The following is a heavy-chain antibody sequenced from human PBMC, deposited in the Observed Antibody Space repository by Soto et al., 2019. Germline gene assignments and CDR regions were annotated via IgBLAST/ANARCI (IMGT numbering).Heavy chain of an antibody. CDR3: RMVRGVAGYGMDV. CDR2: IKQDGSEK. CDR1: GFTFSSYW. J-gene: IGHJ6*02. D-gene: IGHD3-10*01. V-gene: IGHV3-7*01. Sequence: GGSLRLSCAASGFTFSSYWLSWVRQAPGKGLEWVANIKQDGSEKYYVDSVKGRFTISRDNAKNSLYLQMNSLRAEDTAVYYCRMVRGVAGYGMDVWGQGTTVTVSS.